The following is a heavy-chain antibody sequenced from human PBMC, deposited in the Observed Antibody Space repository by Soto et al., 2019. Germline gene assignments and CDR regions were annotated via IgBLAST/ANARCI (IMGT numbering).Heavy chain of an antibody. D-gene: IGHD6-6*01. Sequence: PWETLSLTCAVYGGSFSGYYWSWIRQPPGKGLEWIGEINHSGSTNYNPSLKSRVTISVDTSKNQFSLKLSSVTAADTAVYYCARGRGEYSSSSGSNWFDPWGQGTLVTVSS. V-gene: IGHV4-34*01. CDR2: INHSGST. J-gene: IGHJ5*02. CDR3: ARGRGEYSSSSGSNWFDP. CDR1: GGSFSGYY.